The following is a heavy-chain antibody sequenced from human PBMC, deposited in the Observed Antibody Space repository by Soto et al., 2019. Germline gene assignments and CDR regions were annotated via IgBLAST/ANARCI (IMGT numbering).Heavy chain of an antibody. Sequence: SVKVSCKASGGTFSSYAISWVRQAPGQGLEWMGGIIPIFGTANYAQKFQGRVTITADESTSTAYMELSSLRSEDTAVYYCARTNSSSWYRWYFDYWGQGTLVTVSS. J-gene: IGHJ4*02. V-gene: IGHV1-69*13. CDR3: ARTNSSSWYRWYFDY. D-gene: IGHD6-13*01. CDR2: IIPIFGTA. CDR1: GGTFSSYA.